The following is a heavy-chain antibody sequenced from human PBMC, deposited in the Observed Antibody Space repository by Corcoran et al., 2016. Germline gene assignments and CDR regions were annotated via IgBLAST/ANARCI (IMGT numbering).Heavy chain of an antibody. Sequence: EVQLVQSGAEVKKPGESLKISCKGSGYSFTSYWIGWVRQMPGKGLEWMGIIYPGDSDTRYSPSFQGQVTISADKSISTAYLQWSSLKASDTAMYYGARQVRDFWTSTGGWFDPWGQGTLVTVSS. D-gene: IGHD3-3*01. CDR1: GYSFTSYW. J-gene: IGHJ5*02. CDR2: IYPGDSDT. CDR3: ARQVRDFWTSTGGWFDP. V-gene: IGHV5-51*01.